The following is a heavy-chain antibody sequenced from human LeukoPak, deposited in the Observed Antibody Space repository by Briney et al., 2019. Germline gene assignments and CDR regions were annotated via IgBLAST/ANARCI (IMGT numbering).Heavy chain of an antibody. Sequence: SETLSLTCTVSGGSISSYYWSWIRQPPGKGLEWIGYIYYSGSTNYNPSLKSRVTISVDTSKNQFSLKLSSVTAADTAVYYCARRIGWVYHYYGSGSYRRDKPHFDYWGQGTLVTVSS. CDR1: GGSISSYY. CDR3: ARRIGWVYHYYGSGSYRRDKPHFDY. J-gene: IGHJ4*02. D-gene: IGHD3-10*01. CDR2: IYYSGST. V-gene: IGHV4-59*12.